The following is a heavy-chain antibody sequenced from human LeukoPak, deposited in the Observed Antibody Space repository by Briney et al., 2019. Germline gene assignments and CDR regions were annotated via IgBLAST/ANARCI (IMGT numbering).Heavy chain of an antibody. V-gene: IGHV3-21*01. Sequence: GGSLRLSCAASGFTLSRYTMNWVRQAPGKGLEWASSITSTSSNIFYADSVKGRFTISRDNAKNSLYLQMNSLRAEDTAVYYCARVSGTYRDHWGQGTLVTVSS. CDR3: ARVSGTYRDH. CDR2: ITSTSSNI. D-gene: IGHD1-26*01. CDR1: GFTLSRYT. J-gene: IGHJ5*02.